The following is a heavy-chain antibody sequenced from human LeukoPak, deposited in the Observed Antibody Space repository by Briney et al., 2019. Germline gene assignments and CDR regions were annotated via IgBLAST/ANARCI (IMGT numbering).Heavy chain of an antibody. Sequence: GGSLRLSCAASGFTFSNYEMNWVRQAPGKGLEWISYMLSSGSTRYYADSVKGRFNISRDNAKNSLYLQMNSLRAEDTAVYYCTRGGYCSGGTCYRLNAFDIWGQATTVTVSS. CDR1: GFTFSNYE. J-gene: IGHJ3*02. D-gene: IGHD2-15*01. CDR2: MLSSGSTR. CDR3: TRGGYCSGGTCYRLNAFDI. V-gene: IGHV3-48*03.